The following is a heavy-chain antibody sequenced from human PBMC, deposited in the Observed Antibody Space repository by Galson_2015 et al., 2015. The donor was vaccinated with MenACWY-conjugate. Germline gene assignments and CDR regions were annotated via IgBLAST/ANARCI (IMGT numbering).Heavy chain of an antibody. CDR2: ISGGGGAT. J-gene: IGHJ4*02. V-gene: IGHV3-23*01. CDR1: GLTFSNYG. D-gene: IGHD2-15*01. Sequence: SLRLSCAASGLTFSNYGMSWARQAPGKGLEWVAAISGGGGATYYTDSVKGRFTISRDNSKNTLYMQMNSLSAEDTAVYYCAKEKSPVVAPFFENWGQGTLVTVSS. CDR3: AKEKSPVVAPFFEN.